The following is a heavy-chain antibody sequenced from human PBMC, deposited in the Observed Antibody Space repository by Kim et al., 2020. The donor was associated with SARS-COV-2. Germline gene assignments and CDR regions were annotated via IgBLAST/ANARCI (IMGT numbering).Heavy chain of an antibody. D-gene: IGHD6-13*01. CDR2: IDDSGST. J-gene: IGHJ6*02. V-gene: IGHV4-59*08. CDR1: GGSISSYS. Sequence: SETLSLTCTVSGGSISSYSWSWIRQPPGKGLEWIGYIDDSGSTKYNPSLKSRATISLDTSNNQFSLRMSSVTAADTAVYYCARHPDSSPYYGMDVWGQGTKVIVSS. CDR3: ARHPDSSPYYGMDV.